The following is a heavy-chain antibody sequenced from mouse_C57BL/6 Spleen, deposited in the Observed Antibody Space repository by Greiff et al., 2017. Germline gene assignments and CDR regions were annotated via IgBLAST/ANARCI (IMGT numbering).Heavy chain of an antibody. CDR3: AKKATTDEYWYFDV. CDR1: GFSLTSYG. J-gene: IGHJ1*03. D-gene: IGHD1-1*01. Sequence: QVQLKESGPGLVQPSQSLSITCTVSGFSLTSYGVHWVRQSPGKGLEWLGVIWRGGSTDYNAAFMSRLSITKDNSKSQVFFKMNSLQADDTAIYYCAKKATTDEYWYFDVWGTGTTVTVSS. CDR2: IWRGGST. V-gene: IGHV2-5*01.